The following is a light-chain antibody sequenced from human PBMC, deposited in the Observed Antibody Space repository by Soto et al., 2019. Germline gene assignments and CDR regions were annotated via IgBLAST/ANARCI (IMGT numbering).Light chain of an antibody. Sequence: DIVMTQSPATLSVSPGERATLSCRASQNIRSDLAWYQQKPGQAPRLLMYGASIRATGIPARFSGSGSGTDFTLTISSLQSEDLAIYYCQQYINWTFGQGTKMEIK. CDR1: QNIRSD. CDR2: GAS. CDR3: QQYINWT. J-gene: IGKJ1*01. V-gene: IGKV3-15*01.